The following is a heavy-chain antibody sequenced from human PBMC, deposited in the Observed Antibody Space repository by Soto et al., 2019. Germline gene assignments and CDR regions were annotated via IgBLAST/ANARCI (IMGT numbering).Heavy chain of an antibody. Sequence: SETLSLTCTVSGGSIDSVGYYWTWIRQHPEKGLEWIGYIYYSGSTYYNPSLKSRVTISVDTSKNQFSLNLRSVTAADTAVYYCAIDLRYRDSRLFDYWGPGTLLTVSS. J-gene: IGHJ4*02. D-gene: IGHD4-17*01. CDR3: AIDLRYRDSRLFDY. CDR2: IYYSGST. CDR1: GGSIDSVGYY. V-gene: IGHV4-31*03.